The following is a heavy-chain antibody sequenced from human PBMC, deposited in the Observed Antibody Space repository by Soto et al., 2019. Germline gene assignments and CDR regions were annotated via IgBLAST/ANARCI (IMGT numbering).Heavy chain of an antibody. CDR3: AGERYDPYYMDV. CDR1: GGSISSGGYY. J-gene: IGHJ6*03. D-gene: IGHD3-3*01. V-gene: IGHV4-31*03. CDR2: IYYSGST. Sequence: SETLSLTCTVSGGSISSGGYYWSWIRQHPGKGLEWIGYIYYSGSTYYNPSLKSRVTISVDTSKNQFSLKLSSVTAADTAVYYCAGERYDPYYMDVWGKGTTVTVS.